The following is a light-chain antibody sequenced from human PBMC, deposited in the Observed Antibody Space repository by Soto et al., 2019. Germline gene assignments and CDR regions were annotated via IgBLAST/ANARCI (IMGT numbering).Light chain of an antibody. CDR2: RNN. CDR1: SSNIGSKT. Sequence: QSVLTQPPSASGTPGQRVTISCSGSSSNIGSKTVNWYQQVPGTAPRLLIYRNNQRPSGVPDRFSGSKSGSSASLAISGLQYQDEADYYCALWDDSLNGLVFGTGTKLTVL. CDR3: ALWDDSLNGLV. J-gene: IGLJ1*01. V-gene: IGLV1-44*01.